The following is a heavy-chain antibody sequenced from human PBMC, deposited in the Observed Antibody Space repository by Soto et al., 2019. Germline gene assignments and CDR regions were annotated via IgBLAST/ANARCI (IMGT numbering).Heavy chain of an antibody. Sequence: EVQLLESGGGLVQPGGSLRVSCAASGFSFSTCALSWVRQAPGQGLEWVSSITASGADTYHAQSVQGRFVISRDNSKNILYLQMNSLRAEDTAIYYCAKDKYYYESAADDPFDYWGQGTLVTVSS. CDR1: GFSFSTCA. CDR3: AKDKYYYESAADDPFDY. V-gene: IGHV3-23*01. J-gene: IGHJ4*02. D-gene: IGHD3-22*01. CDR2: ITASGADT.